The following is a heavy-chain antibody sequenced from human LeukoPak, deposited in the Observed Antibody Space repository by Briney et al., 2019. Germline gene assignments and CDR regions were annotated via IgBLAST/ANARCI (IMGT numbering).Heavy chain of an antibody. V-gene: IGHV3-23*01. CDR2: ISGSGTST. J-gene: IGHJ6*03. D-gene: IGHD5-18*01. Sequence: PGGSLRLSCAASGFTFSSYGMNWVRQAPGKGLEWVSAISGSGTSTYYADSVKGRFTISRDNSKNTLYLQMNSLTAEDTAVYYCAKDGRDTAMVTFLISYYYYYVDVWGKGTTVTISS. CDR1: GFTFSSYG. CDR3: AKDGRDTAMVTFLISYYYYYVDV.